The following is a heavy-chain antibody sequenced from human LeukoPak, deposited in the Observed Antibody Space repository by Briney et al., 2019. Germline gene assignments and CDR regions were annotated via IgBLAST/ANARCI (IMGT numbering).Heavy chain of an antibody. J-gene: IGHJ4*02. CDR3: ARHNSYGGNFDY. V-gene: IGHV4-59*08. CDR1: GGSISSYY. Sequence: SETLSLTCTVSGGSISSYYWSWIRQPPGKGLEWIGYIYYSGSTNYNPSLKSRVTLSVDTSKNQFSLKLSSVTAADTAVYYCARHNSYGGNFDYWGQGTLVTVSS. CDR2: IYYSGST. D-gene: IGHD4-23*01.